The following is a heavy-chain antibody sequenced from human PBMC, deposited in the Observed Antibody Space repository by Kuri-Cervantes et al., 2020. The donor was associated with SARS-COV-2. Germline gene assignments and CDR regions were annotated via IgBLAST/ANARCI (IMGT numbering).Heavy chain of an antibody. CDR3: ARDPMWSRYYYDSSGSYYFDY. D-gene: IGHD3-22*01. Sequence: ASVKISCKASGYTFTSYAMHWVRQAPGQRLEWMGWSNAGNGNTKYSQEFQGRVTMTTDTSTSTAYMELRSLRSDDTAVYYCARDPMWSRYYYDSSGSYYFDYWGQGTLVTVSS. CDR2: SNAGNGNT. CDR1: GYTFTSYA. V-gene: IGHV1-3*02. J-gene: IGHJ4*02.